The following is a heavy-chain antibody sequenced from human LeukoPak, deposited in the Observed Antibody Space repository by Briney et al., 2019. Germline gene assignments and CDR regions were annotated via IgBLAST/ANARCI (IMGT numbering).Heavy chain of an antibody. CDR3: ARVSSSWFGNYYYYMDV. CDR2: IFHSGNT. V-gene: IGHV4-4*02. J-gene: IGHJ6*03. D-gene: IGHD6-13*01. Sequence: SGTLSLTCAVSGGSMYSSNWWSWVRQPPGKGLEWIGEIFHSGNTNYNPSLKSRVTISVDKSKHHFSLRLSSVTAADTAVYYCARVSSSWFGNYYYYMDVWGKGTTVTVSS. CDR1: GGSMYSSNW.